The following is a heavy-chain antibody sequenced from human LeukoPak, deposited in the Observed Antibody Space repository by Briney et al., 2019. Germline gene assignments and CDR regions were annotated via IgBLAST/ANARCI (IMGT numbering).Heavy chain of an antibody. J-gene: IGHJ4*02. CDR1: GASISSSTYY. CDR3: ASSYSTSAQKNDY. V-gene: IGHV4-39*01. CDR2: NT. Sequence: SETLSLTCTVSGASISSSTYYWGWIRQPPGKGLEWIGSNTYYNPSLKSRVTISLDTSKNQFSLKLSSLTAADTAVYYCASSYSTSAQKNDYWGQGTLVTVSS. D-gene: IGHD6-6*01.